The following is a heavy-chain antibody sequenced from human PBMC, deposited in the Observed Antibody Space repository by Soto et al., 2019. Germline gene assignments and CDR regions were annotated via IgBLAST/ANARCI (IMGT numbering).Heavy chain of an antibody. D-gene: IGHD3-22*01. CDR1: GGSISSGDYY. CDR2: IYYSGST. V-gene: IGHV4-30-4*01. CDR3: ARGYYDSSGYYIDVFDI. J-gene: IGHJ3*02. Sequence: LSLTCTVSGGSISSGDYYWSWIRQPPGRGLEWIGYIYYSGSTYYNPSLKSRVTISVDTSKNQFSLNLSSVTAADTAVYYCARGYYDSSGYYIDVFDIWGQGAMVTVSS.